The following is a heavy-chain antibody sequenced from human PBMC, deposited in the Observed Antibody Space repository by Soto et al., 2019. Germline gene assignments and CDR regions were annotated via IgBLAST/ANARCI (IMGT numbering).Heavy chain of an antibody. CDR1: GASISGSYSY. CDR3: ATSQKGYNWNYFDH. V-gene: IGHV4-39*01. J-gene: IGHJ4*02. CDR2: VFYTGFT. D-gene: IGHD1-20*01. Sequence: SETLSLTCAVSGASISGSYSYWAWLRQSPGKGPEWFGSVFYTGFTSYDPSLESRVSVSVDTSKSQFYLKLSAVTAADTAVYYCATSQKGYNWNYFDHWGQGALVTVSS.